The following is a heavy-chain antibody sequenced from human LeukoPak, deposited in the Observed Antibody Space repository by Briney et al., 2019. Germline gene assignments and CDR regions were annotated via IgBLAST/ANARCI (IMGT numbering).Heavy chain of an antibody. D-gene: IGHD4-23*01. Sequence: SETLSLTCAVSGGSISSGGYSWSWIRQPPGKGLEWIGYIYHSGSTYYNPSLKSRVTISVDRSKNQFSLKLSSVTAADTAVYYCARSGGNKPPVDYWGQGTLVTVSS. CDR3: ARSGGNKPPVDY. J-gene: IGHJ4*02. V-gene: IGHV4-30-2*01. CDR2: IYHSGST. CDR1: GGSISSGGYS.